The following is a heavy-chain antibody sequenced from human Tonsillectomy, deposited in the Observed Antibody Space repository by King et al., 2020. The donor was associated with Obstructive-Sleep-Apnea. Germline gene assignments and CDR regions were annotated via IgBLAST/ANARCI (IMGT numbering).Heavy chain of an antibody. D-gene: IGHD2-2*01. V-gene: IGHV3-23*04. J-gene: IGHJ6*02. CDR2: LSGSDGST. CDR1: GFTFRSYA. Sequence: EAQLVQSGGGLVQPGGSLRLSCAVSGFTFRSYAMNWVRQAPGKGLEWVSTLSGSDGSTYYADSVKGRFTISRDNSKNTLYLQMNSLRVEYTAEYYCAKVSRDGGIVEVPTAKEYYYYYYDLDVWGQGTTVTVSS. CDR3: AKVSRDGGIVEVPTAKEYYYYYYDLDV.